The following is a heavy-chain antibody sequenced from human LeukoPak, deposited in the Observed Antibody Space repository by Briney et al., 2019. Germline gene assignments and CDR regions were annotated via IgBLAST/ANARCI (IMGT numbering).Heavy chain of an antibody. J-gene: IGHJ4*02. D-gene: IGHD6-19*01. CDR1: GFTFSDYY. Sequence: GGSLRLSCASSGFTFSDYYMSWIRQAPGKGLEWVSHISGSSTYTNYADSVKGRFTISRDNANNSLYLQMNSLTAEDTAVYCCARDHSSGWYSDYFDYWGQGTLVTVSS. CDR2: ISGSSTYT. V-gene: IGHV3-11*06. CDR3: ARDHSSGWYSDYFDY.